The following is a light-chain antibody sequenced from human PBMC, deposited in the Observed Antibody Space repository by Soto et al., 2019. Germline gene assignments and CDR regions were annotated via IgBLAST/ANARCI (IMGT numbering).Light chain of an antibody. J-gene: IGKJ1*01. Sequence: GDRVTITCRASESISNWLAWYQQKPGKAPSLLIYDASSLESGVPSRFRGSGSGTEFTLTINSLQPDDFATYYYQQYNYYSTFGLGTKVEIK. V-gene: IGKV1-5*01. CDR1: ESISNW. CDR3: QQYNYYST. CDR2: DAS.